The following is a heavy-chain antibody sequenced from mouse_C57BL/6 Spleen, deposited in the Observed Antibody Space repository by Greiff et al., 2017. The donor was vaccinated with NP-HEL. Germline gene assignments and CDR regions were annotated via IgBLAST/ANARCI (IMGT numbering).Heavy chain of an antibody. Sequence: DVKLVESGGGLVKPGGSLKLSCAASGFTFSSYTMSWVRQTPEKRLEWVATIGGGGGNTYYPDSVKGRFTISRDNAKNTLYLQMSSLRSEDTALYYCARQIYDGYYVDWYFDVWGTGTTVTVSS. J-gene: IGHJ1*03. D-gene: IGHD2-3*01. CDR1: GFTFSSYT. CDR2: IGGGGGNT. V-gene: IGHV5-9*01. CDR3: ARQIYDGYYVDWYFDV.